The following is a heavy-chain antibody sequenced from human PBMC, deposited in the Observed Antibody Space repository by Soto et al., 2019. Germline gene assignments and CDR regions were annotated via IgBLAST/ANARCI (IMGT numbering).Heavy chain of an antibody. J-gene: IGHJ4*02. Sequence: PGGSLRLSCAASGFTFSNAWMNWVRQAPGKGLEWVGRIKSKTDGGTTDYAAPVKGRFTISRDDSKNTLYLQMNSLKTEDTAVYYCTTFWAYYYDSSGKPGGGSFFDYWGQGTLVTVSS. CDR1: GFTFSNAW. D-gene: IGHD3-22*01. V-gene: IGHV3-15*07. CDR2: IKSKTDGGTT. CDR3: TTFWAYYYDSSGKPGGGSFFDY.